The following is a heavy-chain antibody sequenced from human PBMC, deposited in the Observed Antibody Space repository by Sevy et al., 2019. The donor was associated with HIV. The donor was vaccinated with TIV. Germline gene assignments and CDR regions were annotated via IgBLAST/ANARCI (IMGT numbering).Heavy chain of an antibody. D-gene: IGHD5-12*01. CDR1: GFTFSSYW. CDR2: IKQDGSEK. CDR3: ARAVIVATGDYYGMDV. Sequence: GGSLRLSCAASGFTFSSYWMSWVRQAPGKGLEWVANIKQDGSEKYYVDSEKGRFTISRDNAKNSLYLQMNSLRAEDTAVYYCARAVIVATGDYYGMDVWGQGTTVTISS. V-gene: IGHV3-7*01. J-gene: IGHJ6*02.